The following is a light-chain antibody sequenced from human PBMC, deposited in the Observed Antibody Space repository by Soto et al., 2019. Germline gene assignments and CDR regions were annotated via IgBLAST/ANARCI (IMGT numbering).Light chain of an antibody. V-gene: IGLV2-23*02. CDR2: EVT. CDR3: YSYAGCTTVVV. J-gene: IGLJ3*02. Sequence: QSALTQHASVSGSPGQSIPISCTGTSSAVGGYNFVSWYQQHPGKAPKLMIYEVTKRPSGVSNRFSASKSGNTASLTITGLQSEDEADYYCYSYAGCTTVVVFGGGTKLTVL. CDR1: SSAVGGYNF.